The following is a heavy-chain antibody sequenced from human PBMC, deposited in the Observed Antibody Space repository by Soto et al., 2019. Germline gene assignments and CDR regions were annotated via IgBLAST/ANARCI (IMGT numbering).Heavy chain of an antibody. Sequence: GGSLRLSCAAFGFTFSSYSMNWVRQAPGKGLEWVSSISSSSSYIYYADSVKGRFTISRDNAKNSLYLQMNSLGAEDTAVYYCASLVVVVAATHIVSLNTVEYGMDVWGQGTTVTVSS. CDR3: ASLVVVVAATHIVSLNTVEYGMDV. CDR2: ISSSSSYI. J-gene: IGHJ6*02. V-gene: IGHV3-21*01. CDR1: GFTFSSYS. D-gene: IGHD2-15*01.